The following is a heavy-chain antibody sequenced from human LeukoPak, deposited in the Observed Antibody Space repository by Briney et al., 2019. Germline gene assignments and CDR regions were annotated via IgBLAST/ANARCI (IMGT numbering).Heavy chain of an antibody. D-gene: IGHD4-17*01. CDR1: GFTFSSYA. CDR2: ISVSGGDT. CDR3: AREHGDYSFDY. Sequence: GGSLRLSCAASGFTFSSYAMSWVRQALGKGLGWVSTISVSGGDTFYADSVKGRFTTSRDNSKNTLYLQMNSLRAEDTAVYYCAREHGDYSFDYWGQGTLVTVSS. V-gene: IGHV3-23*01. J-gene: IGHJ4*02.